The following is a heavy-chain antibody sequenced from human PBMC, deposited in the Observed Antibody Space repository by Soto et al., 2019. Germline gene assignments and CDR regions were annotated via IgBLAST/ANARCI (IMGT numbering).Heavy chain of an antibody. CDR1: GFTFSSYA. J-gene: IGHJ6*02. CDR3: ATGGVGRGWYDYYGMDV. CDR2: ISGSGAST. D-gene: IGHD6-19*01. Sequence: EVQLLESGGGLVQPGGSLRLSCAASGFTFSSYAMSWVRQAPGKGLEWVSAISGSGASTYYADSVEGRFTISRDNTKNTLDLQMNSRRAEDTAVYYCATGGVGRGWYDYYGMDVWGQGNTVTVSS. V-gene: IGHV3-23*01.